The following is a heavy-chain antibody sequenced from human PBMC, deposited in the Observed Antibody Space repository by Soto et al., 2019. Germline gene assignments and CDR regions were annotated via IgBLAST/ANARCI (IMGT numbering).Heavy chain of an antibody. J-gene: IGHJ5*02. CDR2: IYPSDSDT. Sequence: GECLKSSGKGSGYSFTNYWIAWVRQMPGKGLEYMGIIYPSDSDTRYSPSFQGQVTISADKSISTAYLQWSSLKASDTAIYYCARHGFYGDYSSNYFDPWGQGTLVTVSS. V-gene: IGHV5-51*01. CDR3: ARHGFYGDYSSNYFDP. CDR1: GYSFTNYW. D-gene: IGHD4-17*01.